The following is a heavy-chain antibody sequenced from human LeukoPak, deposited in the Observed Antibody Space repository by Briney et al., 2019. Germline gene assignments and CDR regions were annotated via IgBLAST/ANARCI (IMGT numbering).Heavy chain of an antibody. D-gene: IGHD3-10*01. Sequence: ASVKVSCKASGYTFTGYYMHWLRQAPGQGLEWMGWIIPNTGGTNYAQKFQGRVTMTRDTSISTAYMELNNLRSDDTAVYYCARDSGANWFDPWGQGTLVTVSS. J-gene: IGHJ5*02. CDR2: IIPNTGGT. CDR1: GYTFTGYY. V-gene: IGHV1-2*02. CDR3: ARDSGANWFDP.